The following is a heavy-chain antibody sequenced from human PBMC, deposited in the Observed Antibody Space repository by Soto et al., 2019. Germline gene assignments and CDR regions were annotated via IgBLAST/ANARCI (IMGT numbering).Heavy chain of an antibody. CDR1: GGSISSYY. D-gene: IGHD5-12*01. V-gene: IGHV4-59*01. J-gene: IGHJ4*02. Sequence: PSETLSLTCTVSGGSISSYYWSWIRQPPGKGLEWIGYIYYSGSTNYNPSLKSRVTISVDTSKNQFSLKLSSVTAADTAVCYCASSGGYDLFDYWGQGTLVTVSS. CDR2: IYYSGST. CDR3: ASSGGYDLFDY.